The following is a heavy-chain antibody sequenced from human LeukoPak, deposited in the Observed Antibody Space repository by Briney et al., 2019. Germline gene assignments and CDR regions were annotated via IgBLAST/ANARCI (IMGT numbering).Heavy chain of an antibody. CDR2: INPSGGST. CDR3: ARDQTVTTLHGMDV. Sequence: ASVKVSCKASGYTFTSYYMHWVRQAPGQGLEWMGIINPSGGSTSYAQKFQGRVTITADESTSTAYMELSSLRSEDTAVYHCARDQTVTTLHGMDVWGQGTTVTVSS. J-gene: IGHJ6*02. V-gene: IGHV1-46*01. D-gene: IGHD4-11*01. CDR1: GYTFTSYY.